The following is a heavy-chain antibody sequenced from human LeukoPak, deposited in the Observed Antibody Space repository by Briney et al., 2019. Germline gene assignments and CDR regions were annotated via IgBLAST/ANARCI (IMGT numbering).Heavy chain of an antibody. Sequence: GGSLRLSCAASGFTVSSNYMSWVRQAPGKGLEWVSVIYSGGSTYYADSVKGRFTISRDNSKNTLYPQMNSLRAEDTAVYYCAREKRSMVRGGNWFDPWGQGTLVTVSS. J-gene: IGHJ5*02. V-gene: IGHV3-53*01. D-gene: IGHD3-10*01. CDR2: IYSGGST. CDR3: AREKRSMVRGGNWFDP. CDR1: GFTVSSNY.